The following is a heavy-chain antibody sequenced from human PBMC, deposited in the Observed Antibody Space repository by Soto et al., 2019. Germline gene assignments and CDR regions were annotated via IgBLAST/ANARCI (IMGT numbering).Heavy chain of an antibody. CDR3: AGEQLERPVDPDNAFDI. CDR1: GGTFSSYT. D-gene: IGHD1-1*01. CDR2: IIPILGIA. J-gene: IGHJ3*02. Sequence: QVQLVQSGAEVKKPGSSVKVSCKASGGTFSSYTISWVRQAPGQGLEWMGRIIPILGIANYAQKFQGRVTITAGKSTSTAYMELSSLRAEDTAVYYCAGEQLERPVDPDNAFDIWGQGTMVTVSS. V-gene: IGHV1-69*08.